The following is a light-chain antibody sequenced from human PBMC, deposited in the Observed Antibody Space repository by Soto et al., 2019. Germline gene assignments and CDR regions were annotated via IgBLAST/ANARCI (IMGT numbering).Light chain of an antibody. CDR3: QQYGSSPTWT. CDR2: GAS. Sequence: EIVLTQSPGTLSLSPGERATLSCRASQSVSSSYLAWYQQKPGQAPRLLIYGASSRATGIPDRFSGSGSGTDFTLTISTLEPEDFAVYYCQQYGSSPTWTFGLGTKVEIK. CDR1: QSVSSSY. J-gene: IGKJ1*01. V-gene: IGKV3-20*01.